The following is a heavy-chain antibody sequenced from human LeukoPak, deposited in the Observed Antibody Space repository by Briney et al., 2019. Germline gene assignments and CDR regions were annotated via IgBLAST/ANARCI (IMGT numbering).Heavy chain of an antibody. CDR3: AACLSSTSYYMNY. CDR2: IYTSGST. CDR1: GGSISSYY. Sequence: SETLSLTYTVSGGSISSYYWSWIRQPPGKGLEWIGYIYTSGSTNYNPSLKSRVTISVDTSKNQFSLKLSSVTAADTAAYYCAACLSSTSYYMNYWGQGTLVTVSS. D-gene: IGHD2-2*02. J-gene: IGHJ4*02. V-gene: IGHV4-4*09.